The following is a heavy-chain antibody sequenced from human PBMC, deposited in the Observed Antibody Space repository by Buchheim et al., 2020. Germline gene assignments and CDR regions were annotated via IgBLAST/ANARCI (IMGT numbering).Heavy chain of an antibody. J-gene: IGHJ6*02. CDR2: IYYSGST. V-gene: IGHV4-39*07. D-gene: IGHD3-10*01. Sequence: QLQLQESGPGLVKPSETLSLTCTVSGGSISSSSYYWGWIRQPPGKGLEWIGSIYYSGSTYYNPSLKSRVTLSVDTSKNQFSLKLSSVTAADTAVYYCAAQYGSGLKNYYYGMDVWGQGTT. CDR3: AAQYGSGLKNYYYGMDV. CDR1: GGSISSSSYY.